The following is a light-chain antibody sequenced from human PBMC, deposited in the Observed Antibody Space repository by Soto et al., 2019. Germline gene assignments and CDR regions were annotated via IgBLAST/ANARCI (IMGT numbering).Light chain of an antibody. CDR2: GVS. V-gene: IGKV3-15*01. CDR1: QSVSTN. CDR3: QQYNKWPCN. J-gene: IGKJ3*01. Sequence: EIVMTQSVGTLSVSPGETATLSCRASQSVSTNVAWYYQKPGQAPRLLIYGVSTRATGIPARFSGSGSGTEFTLTISSLQSEDFAVYYCQQYNKWPCNVGPGTKVDSK.